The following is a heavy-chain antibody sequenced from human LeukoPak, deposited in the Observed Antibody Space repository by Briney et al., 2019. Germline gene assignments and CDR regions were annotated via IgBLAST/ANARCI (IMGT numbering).Heavy chain of an antibody. CDR3: ASGVYYDSSGYYYD. CDR2: ISSSGSTI. D-gene: IGHD3-22*01. J-gene: IGHJ4*02. Sequence: GGSLRLSCAASGFTFSSYEMNWVRQAPGKGLEWVSYISSSGSTIYYADSVKGRFTISRDNAKNSLYLQMNSLRAEDTAVYYCASGVYYDSSGYYYDWGQGTLVTVSS. V-gene: IGHV3-48*03. CDR1: GFTFSSYE.